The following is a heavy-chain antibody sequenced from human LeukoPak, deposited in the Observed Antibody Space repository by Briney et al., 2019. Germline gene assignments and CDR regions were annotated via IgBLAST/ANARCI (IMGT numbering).Heavy chain of an antibody. CDR2: INPNSGGT. V-gene: IGHV1-2*06. CDR1: GYTFTGYY. D-gene: IGHD2-21*02. Sequence: ASVKVSCKASGYTFTGYYMHWVRQAPGQGLEWMGRINPNSGGTNYAQKFQGRVTMTRDTSISTAHMELSRLRSDDTAVYYCARLAYCGGDCYSRLSYFQHWGQGTLVTVSS. CDR3: ARLAYCGGDCYSRLSYFQH. J-gene: IGHJ1*01.